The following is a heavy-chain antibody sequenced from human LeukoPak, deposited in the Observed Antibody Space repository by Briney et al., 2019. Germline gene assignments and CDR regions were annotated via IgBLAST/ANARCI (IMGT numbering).Heavy chain of an antibody. Sequence: SETLSVTCTVSGYSISNGYYWGWIRQPPGKGLEWIGSIYHSGSTYHNPSLKSRVTISVDTSKNQFSLKLSSVTAADTAVYYCASIRFLEWLPYSYWGQGTLVTVSS. CDR1: GYSISNGYY. J-gene: IGHJ4*02. D-gene: IGHD3-3*01. CDR2: IYHSGST. V-gene: IGHV4-38-2*02. CDR3: ASIRFLEWLPYSY.